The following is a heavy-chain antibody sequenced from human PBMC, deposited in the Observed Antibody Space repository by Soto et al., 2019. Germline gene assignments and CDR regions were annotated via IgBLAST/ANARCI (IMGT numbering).Heavy chain of an antibody. CDR1: GYTFTSYY. D-gene: IGHD1-20*01. CDR3: ARDPTGITGTPGYPDY. V-gene: IGHV1-46*01. Sequence: GASVKVSCKASGYTFTSYYMHWVRQAPGQGLEWMGIVNPSGGSTSYAQKFQGRVTMTRDTSTSTVYMELSSLRSEDTAVYYCARDPTGITGTPGYPDYWGQGTTVTVSS. J-gene: IGHJ4*03. CDR2: VNPSGGST.